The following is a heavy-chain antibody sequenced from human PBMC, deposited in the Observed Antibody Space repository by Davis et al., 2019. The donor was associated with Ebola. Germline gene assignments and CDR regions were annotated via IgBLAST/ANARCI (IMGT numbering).Heavy chain of an antibody. J-gene: IGHJ3*02. V-gene: IGHV1-46*03. CDR3: TTPGGQDSGYDVFDI. CDR1: GYALRSYY. CDR2: INPNDGRT. Sequence: PSVKVSCKASGYALRSYYMHWVRQAPGQGLEWMGMINPNDGRTIYAQKFQGRVTVTRDTSTTTVYMDLSSLRSEDTALYYCTTPGGQDSGYDVFDIWGQGTMVTVSS. D-gene: IGHD5-12*01.